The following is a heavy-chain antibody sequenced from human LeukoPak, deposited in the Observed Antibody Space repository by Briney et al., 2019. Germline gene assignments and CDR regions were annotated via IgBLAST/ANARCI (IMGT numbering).Heavy chain of an antibody. J-gene: IGHJ3*02. V-gene: IGHV4-59*01. Sequence: SETLSLTCSVSGGSISSYYWSWIRQPPGKGLEWIGYIYYSGSTKYNPSLKSRVTTSVETSKNQFSQKLSSVTAADTAVYYCARGSDGWLRAAFDIWGQGTMVTVSS. CDR3: ARGSDGWLRAAFDI. D-gene: IGHD5-24*01. CDR2: IYYSGST. CDR1: GGSISSYY.